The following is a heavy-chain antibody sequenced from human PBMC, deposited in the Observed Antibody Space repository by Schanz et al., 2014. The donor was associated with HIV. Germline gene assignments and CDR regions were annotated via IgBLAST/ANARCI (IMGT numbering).Heavy chain of an antibody. Sequence: QVQLVQSGAEVKKPGSSVKVSCKASGGTFSRSAISWVRQAPGQGLEWMGATLPVFGTRNHAQRFQGRVTSTADDSISTAYMELSSLRSEDTAVYYCARGECDFWSGYCPHFHYFDLDVWGPGTSVTVSS. J-gene: IGHJ6*02. CDR1: GGTFSRSA. CDR2: TLPVFGTR. CDR3: ARGECDFWSGYCPHFHYFDLDV. V-gene: IGHV1-69*01. D-gene: IGHD3-3*01.